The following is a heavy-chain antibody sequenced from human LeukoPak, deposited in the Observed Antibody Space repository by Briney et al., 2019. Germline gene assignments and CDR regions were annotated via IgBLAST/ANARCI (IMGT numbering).Heavy chain of an antibody. Sequence: PGGSLRLSCGVSGFSLDDYGMGWVRQAPGKGLEYVSDINWNGAETGSADSVKGRFTISRDNAKKSLYLQMNSLRDEDTAFYYCARRASGGSTYWYFDLWGRGTLVTVSS. CDR2: INWNGAET. CDR3: ARRASGGSTYWYFDL. CDR1: GFSLDDYG. D-gene: IGHD6-19*01. J-gene: IGHJ2*01. V-gene: IGHV3-20*04.